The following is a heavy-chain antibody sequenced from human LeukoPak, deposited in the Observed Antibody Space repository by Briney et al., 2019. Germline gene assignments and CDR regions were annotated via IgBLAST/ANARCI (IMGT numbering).Heavy chain of an antibody. CDR2: ISYDGSNK. D-gene: IGHD1-26*01. Sequence: GGSLRLSCAASGFTFSSYAMHWVRQAPGKGLEWVAVISYDGSNKYYADSVKGRFTISRDNSKNTLYLQMNSLRAEDTAVYYCARWSPQSYGKYYLDSWGQGTLVTVSS. CDR1: GFTFSSYA. J-gene: IGHJ4*02. V-gene: IGHV3-30-3*01. CDR3: ARWSPQSYGKYYLDS.